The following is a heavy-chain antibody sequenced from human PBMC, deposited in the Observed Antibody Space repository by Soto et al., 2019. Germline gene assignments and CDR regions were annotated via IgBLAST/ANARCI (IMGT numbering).Heavy chain of an antibody. CDR2: IWYDGSNK. J-gene: IGHJ6*02. CDR1: GFTLRLHA. V-gene: IGHV3-33*08. D-gene: IGHD6-13*01. Sequence: QVQLVESGGGVIQPGRSLRLSCAASGFTLRLHAMHWVRQAPGKGLEWVAQIWYDGSNKYYTDSVKGRFTVSGDDFKNTVFLQMDSLRAEDTAVYYCARDGQQRTPYALDVWGQGTTVIVSS. CDR3: ARDGQQRTPYALDV.